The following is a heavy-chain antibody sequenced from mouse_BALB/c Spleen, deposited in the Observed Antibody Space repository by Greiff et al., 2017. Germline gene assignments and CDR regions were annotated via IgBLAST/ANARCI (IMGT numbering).Heavy chain of an antibody. CDR1: GYSITSDYA. CDR2: ISYSGST. J-gene: IGHJ4*01. D-gene: IGHD2-14*01. Sequence: EVQLQQSGPGLVKPSQSLSLTCTVTGYSITSDYAWNWIRQFPGNKLEWMGYISYSGSTSYNPSLKSRISITRDTSKNQFFLQLNSVTTEDTATYYCAIYRYDGEYYYAMDYWGQGTSVTVSS. V-gene: IGHV3-2*02. CDR3: AIYRYDGEYYYAMDY.